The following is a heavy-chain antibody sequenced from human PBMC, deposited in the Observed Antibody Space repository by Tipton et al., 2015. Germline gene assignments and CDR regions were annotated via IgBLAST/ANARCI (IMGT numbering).Heavy chain of an antibody. CDR2: INHSGRI. Sequence: QLVQSGGDLVQPGGSLRLSCAASGFNFSDYWMSWVRQTPGKGLEWIGEINHSGRIKYNPSLKSRVTTSVDTSKNQFSLKLSSVTAADTAVYYCARGHYVSRMDVWGQGTTVTVSS. D-gene: IGHD3-10*01. J-gene: IGHJ6*02. V-gene: IGHV4-34*01. CDR3: ARGHYVSRMDV. CDR1: GFNFSDYW.